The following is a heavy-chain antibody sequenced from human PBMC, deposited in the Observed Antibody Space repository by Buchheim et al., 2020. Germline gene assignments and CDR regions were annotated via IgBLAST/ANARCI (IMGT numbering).Heavy chain of an antibody. J-gene: IGHJ6*02. Sequence: QLQLQESGPGLVKPSETLSLTCTVSGGSISSSSYYWGWIRQPPGKGLEWIGSIYYSGSTYYNPSLKSRVTISVDTSKNQFSLKLSSVTAADTAVYYCARVSGSYRLTRLYYYYYGMDVWGQGTT. CDR1: GGSISSSSYY. D-gene: IGHD1-26*01. V-gene: IGHV4-39*01. CDR3: ARVSGSYRLTRLYYYYYGMDV. CDR2: IYYSGST.